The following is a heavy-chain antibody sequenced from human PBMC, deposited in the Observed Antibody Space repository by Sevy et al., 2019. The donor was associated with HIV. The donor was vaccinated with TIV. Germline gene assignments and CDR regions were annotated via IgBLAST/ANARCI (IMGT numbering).Heavy chain of an antibody. CDR1: GFTFSNSW. V-gene: IGHV3-7*01. Sequence: GGSLRLSCAASGFTFSNSWMTWVRQAPGKGLEWVANIKQDGSEKHYLHSVKGRFTISRDNARNSLYLQMNSLRAEDTAVYHCARDIYITTSRWGQGTLVTVSS. CDR3: ARDIYITTSR. J-gene: IGHJ4*02. CDR2: IKQDGSEK. D-gene: IGHD3-22*01.